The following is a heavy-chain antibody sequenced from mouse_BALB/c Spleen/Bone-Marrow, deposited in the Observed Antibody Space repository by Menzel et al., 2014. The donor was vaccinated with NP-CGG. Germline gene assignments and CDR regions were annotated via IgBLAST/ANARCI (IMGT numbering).Heavy chain of an antibody. J-gene: IGHJ1*03. Sequence: VKLMESGAELARPGASVKMSCKASGYTFTTYTIHWVKQRPGQGLEWIGYINPSSGYANYNQNFKDKATLTADKSSSTAYMQLSSLTPEDSAVYYCTRITTVVRYFDVWGTGTTVTVSS. CDR3: TRITTVVRYFDV. D-gene: IGHD1-1*01. CDR1: GYTFTTYT. CDR2: INPSSGYA. V-gene: IGHV1-4*01.